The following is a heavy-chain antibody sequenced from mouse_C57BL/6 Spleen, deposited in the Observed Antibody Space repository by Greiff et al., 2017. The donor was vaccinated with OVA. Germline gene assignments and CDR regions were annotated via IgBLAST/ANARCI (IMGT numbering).Heavy chain of an antibody. J-gene: IGHJ2*01. D-gene: IGHD4-1*01. CDR3: ARWGTGTVLFDY. CDR2: ISSGGSYT. V-gene: IGHV5-6*01. CDR1: GFTFSSYG. Sequence: EVKLMESGGDLVKPGGSLKLSCAASGFTFSSYGMSWVRQTPDKRLEWVATISSGGSYTYYPDSVKGRFTISRDNAKNTLYLQMSSLKSEDTAMYYCARWGTGTVLFDYWGQGTTLTVSS.